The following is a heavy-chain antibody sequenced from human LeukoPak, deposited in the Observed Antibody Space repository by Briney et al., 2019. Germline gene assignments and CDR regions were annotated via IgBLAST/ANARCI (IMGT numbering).Heavy chain of an antibody. D-gene: IGHD1-26*01. CDR1: GFTFSSYG. CDR3: ARLAGGSYSDY. CDR2: ISYDGSNK. V-gene: IGHV3-30*03. Sequence: GGSLRLSCAASGFTFSSYGMHWVRQAPGKGLEWVAVISYDGSNKYYADSVKGRFTISRDNSKNTLYLQMGSLRAEDMAVYYCARLAGGSYSDYWGQGTLVTVSS. J-gene: IGHJ4*02.